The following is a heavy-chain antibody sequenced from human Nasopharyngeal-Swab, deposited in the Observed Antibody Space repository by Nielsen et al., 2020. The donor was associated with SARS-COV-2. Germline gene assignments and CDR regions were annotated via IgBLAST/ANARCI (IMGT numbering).Heavy chain of an antibody. J-gene: IGHJ4*02. Sequence: VRQAPGKGLEWVSYISSSGSTIYYTDSVKGRFTISRDNAKNSLSLQMNSLRAEDTAVYYCARDLNPSYSNAFDYWGRGTMVTVSS. D-gene: IGHD6-13*01. CDR2: ISSSGSTI. CDR3: ARDLNPSYSNAFDY. V-gene: IGHV3-48*03.